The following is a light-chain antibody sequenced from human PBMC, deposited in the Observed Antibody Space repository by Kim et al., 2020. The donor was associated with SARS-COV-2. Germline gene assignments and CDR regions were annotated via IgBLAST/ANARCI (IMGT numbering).Light chain of an antibody. CDR1: SNIKVGRPN. V-gene: IGLV5-37*01. CDR2: YFSDSDK. Sequence: TRTSPSNIKVGRPNVYWFRQKPGSPPRYLLYYFSDSDKGQGSGVPSRFSGSKDASANTGILLISGLQSEDEADYYCMIWPRNAVLFGGGTQLTVL. J-gene: IGLJ2*01. CDR3: MIWPRNAVL.